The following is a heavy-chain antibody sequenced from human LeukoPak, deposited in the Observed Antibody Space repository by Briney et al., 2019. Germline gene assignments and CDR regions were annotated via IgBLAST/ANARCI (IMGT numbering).Heavy chain of an antibody. V-gene: IGHV4-34*01. D-gene: IGHD2-2*01. J-gene: IGHJ5*02. CDR2: INHSGST. Sequence: SETLSLTCAVYGGSFSGYYWSWIRQPPGKGLQWIGEINHSGSTNYNPSLKSRVTISVDTSKNQFSLKLSSVTAADTAVYYCARGYCSSTSCYLFWFDPWGQGTLVTVSS. CDR3: ARGYCSSTSCYLFWFDP. CDR1: GGSFSGYY.